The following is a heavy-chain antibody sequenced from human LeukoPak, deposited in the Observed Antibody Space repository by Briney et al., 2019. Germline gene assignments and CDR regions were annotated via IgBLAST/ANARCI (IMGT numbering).Heavy chain of an antibody. CDR2: IRYDGSNK. D-gene: IGHD3-16*02. J-gene: IGHJ4*02. V-gene: IGHV3-30*02. CDR1: GFTFSSYG. CDR3: AGVAVADYDYVSGSYRYTILDY. Sequence: GGSLRLSCAASGFTFSSYGMHWVRQAPGKGLEWVAFIRYDGSNKYYADSVKGRFTISRDNSKNTLYLQMNSLRAEDTAVYYCAGVAVADYDYVSGSYRYTILDYWGQGTLVTVSS.